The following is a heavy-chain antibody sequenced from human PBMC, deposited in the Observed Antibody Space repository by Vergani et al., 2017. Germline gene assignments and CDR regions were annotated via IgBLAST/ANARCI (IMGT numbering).Heavy chain of an antibody. CDR1: GGSFSGYY. Sequence: QVQLQQWGAGLLKPSETLSLTCAVYGGSFSGYYWSWIRQPPGKGLEWIGEINHSGSTNYNPSLKSRVTISVDTSKNQFALKLSSVTAADTAVYYGARGGGVRGAKTFDYWGQGTLVTISS. D-gene: IGHD3-10*01. CDR3: ARGGGVRGAKTFDY. J-gene: IGHJ4*02. V-gene: IGHV4-34*01. CDR2: INHSGST.